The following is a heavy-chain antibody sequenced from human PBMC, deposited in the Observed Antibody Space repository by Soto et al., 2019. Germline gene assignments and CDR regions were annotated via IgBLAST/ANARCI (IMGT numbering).Heavy chain of an antibody. CDR1: GFDASVNF. V-gene: IGHV3-66*01. CDR3: VRAIYYYGMDV. CDR2: INNAGTT. Sequence: EVQLVESGGTLVQPGGSLKLSCAASGFDASVNFMTWVRQAPGKGLEWVTAINNAGTTFYADSVKGRFSISRDDSKNTLYLPMNSLRVEATAMYYCVRAIYYYGMDVWCQGTAVTVSS. J-gene: IGHJ6*02.